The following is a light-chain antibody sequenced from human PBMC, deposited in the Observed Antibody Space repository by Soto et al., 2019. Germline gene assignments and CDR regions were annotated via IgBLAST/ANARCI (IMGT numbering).Light chain of an antibody. CDR3: QQSYSTPLT. CDR1: QSISSY. J-gene: IGKJ1*01. Sequence: DIQMTQSPSSLSASVGDRVTITCRASQSISSYLNWYQQKQGKAPKLLIYAASSLQSGVPSRFSGSGSGTDFTLTISSLQPEDFATYYCQQSYSTPLTFGHGTKVEIK. V-gene: IGKV1-39*01. CDR2: AAS.